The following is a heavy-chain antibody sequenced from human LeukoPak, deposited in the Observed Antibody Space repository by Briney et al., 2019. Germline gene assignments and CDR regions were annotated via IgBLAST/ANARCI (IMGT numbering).Heavy chain of an antibody. CDR3: AKGWEFDL. Sequence: GGSLRLSCAASGFTFRSYEMKRVRQAPGKGLECISYISRSGNNINCADSMKGRFTISRDNSKNTLYVQMNSLRVEDTAVYYCAKGWEFDLWGRGTLVTVSS. V-gene: IGHV3-48*03. J-gene: IGHJ2*01. CDR1: GFTFRSYE. D-gene: IGHD1-26*01. CDR2: ISRSGNNI.